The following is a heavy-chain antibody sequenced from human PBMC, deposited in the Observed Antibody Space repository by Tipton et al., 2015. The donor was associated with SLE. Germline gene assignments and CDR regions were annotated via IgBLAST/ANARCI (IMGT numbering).Heavy chain of an antibody. CDR1: GGSFSGYY. J-gene: IGHJ5*02. CDR2: INHSGST. CDR3: AGGGTGPDWFDP. D-gene: IGHD7-27*01. Sequence: LRLSCAVYGGSFSGYYWSWIRQPPGKGLEWIGEINHSGSTNYNPSLKSRVTISVDTSKNQFSLKLSSVTAADTAVYYCAGGGTGPDWFDPWGQGTLVTVSS. V-gene: IGHV4-34*01.